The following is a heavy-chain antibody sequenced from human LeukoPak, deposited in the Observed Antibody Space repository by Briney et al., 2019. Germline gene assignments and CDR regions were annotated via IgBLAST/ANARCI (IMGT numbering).Heavy chain of an antibody. CDR3: ARDGDIVVVPT. V-gene: IGHV3-53*01. CDR2: IYSGGST. D-gene: IGHD2-2*01. CDR1: GFTVSSNY. J-gene: IGHJ5*02. Sequence: PGGSLRLSCAASGFTVSSNYMSWVRQAPGKGLEWVSVIYSGGSTYYADSVKGRFTISRDNSKNTLYLQMNSLRAEDTAVYYCARDGDIVVVPTWGQGTLVTVSS.